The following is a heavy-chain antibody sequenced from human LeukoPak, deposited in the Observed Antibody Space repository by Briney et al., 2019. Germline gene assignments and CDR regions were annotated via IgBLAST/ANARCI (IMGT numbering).Heavy chain of an antibody. D-gene: IGHD5-12*01. CDR1: GFTFTSSA. CDR3: AASRSGYKWFES. V-gene: IGHV1-58*01. CDR2: IVVGSGDT. Sequence: ASVKVSWKASGFTFTSSAVQWVRQARGQRLEWIGWIVVGSGDTNYAQKFQERVTVTMDMSTSTAYMELSSLRSEDTAVYYCAASRSGYKWFESWGQGTLVTVSS. J-gene: IGHJ5*01.